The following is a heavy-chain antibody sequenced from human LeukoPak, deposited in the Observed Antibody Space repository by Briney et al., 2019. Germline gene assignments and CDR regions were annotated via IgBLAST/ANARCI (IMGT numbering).Heavy chain of an antibody. J-gene: IGHJ4*02. D-gene: IGHD3-10*01. CDR2: IYDDNT. CDR1: GFTVSAYA. V-gene: IGHV3-23*01. Sequence: GVSLRLSCAASGFTVSAYAMAWVRQAPGKGLEWVSTIYDDNTYYADSVKGRFAISTNNSKNTLYLQMNSLRVEDTAVYFCAARKVRGVWFYLDYWGQGTLVTVSS. CDR3: AARKVRGVWFYLDY.